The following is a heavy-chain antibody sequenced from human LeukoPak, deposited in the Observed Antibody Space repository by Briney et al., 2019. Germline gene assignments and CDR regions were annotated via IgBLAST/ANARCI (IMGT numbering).Heavy chain of an antibody. V-gene: IGHV4-61*05. CDR3: ARGILTGSGSSIDY. Sequence: SETLSLTCTVSGGSISSSSYYWGWIRQPPGKGLEWIGYIYYSGSTNYNPSLKSRVTISVDTSKNQFSLKLSSVTAADTAVYYCARGILTGSGSSIDYWGQGTLVTVSS. CDR1: GGSISSSSYY. D-gene: IGHD3-9*01. J-gene: IGHJ4*02. CDR2: IYYSGST.